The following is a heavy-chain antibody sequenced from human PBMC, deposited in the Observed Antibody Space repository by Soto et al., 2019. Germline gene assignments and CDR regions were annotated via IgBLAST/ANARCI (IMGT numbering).Heavy chain of an antibody. V-gene: IGHV1-69*01. Sequence: QVQLVQSGAEVKKPGSSVKVSCKASGGTFSSYAISWVRQAPGQGLEWMGGIIPIFGTANYAQKFQGRVTITADESTSTAYMELSSLRSEDTAVYYCARDRYYGSGSWDYGIDVWGQGTTVTVSS. CDR2: IIPIFGTA. CDR1: GGTFSSYA. CDR3: ARDRYYGSGSWDYGIDV. D-gene: IGHD3-10*01. J-gene: IGHJ6*02.